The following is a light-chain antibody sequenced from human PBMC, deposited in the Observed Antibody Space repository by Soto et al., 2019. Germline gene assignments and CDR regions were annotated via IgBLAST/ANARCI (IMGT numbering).Light chain of an antibody. V-gene: IGLV2-14*03. CDR1: SSDVGGYNY. J-gene: IGLJ1*01. CDR2: DVS. Sequence: QSALTQPASVSGSPGQSITISCTGTSSDVGGYNYVSWYQHHPGSSPKLTIFDVSDRPSGISDRFSGSKSGNTASLTISGLQAEDEADYYCGSYSSSSTLPHNVFGTGTKLTVL. CDR3: GSYSSSSTLPHNV.